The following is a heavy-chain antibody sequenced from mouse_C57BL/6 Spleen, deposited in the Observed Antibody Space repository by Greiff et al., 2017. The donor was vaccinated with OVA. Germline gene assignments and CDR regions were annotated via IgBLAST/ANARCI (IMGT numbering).Heavy chain of an antibody. V-gene: IGHV3-6*01. CDR2: ISYDGSN. Sequence: VQLQQSGPGLVKPSQSLSLTCSVTGYSITSGYYWNWIRQFPGNKLEWMGYISYDGSNNYNPSLKNRISITRDTSKNQFFLKLNSVTTEDTATYYCAIYDGANWYFDVWGTGTTVTVSS. D-gene: IGHD2-12*01. CDR1: GYSITSGYY. CDR3: AIYDGANWYFDV. J-gene: IGHJ1*03.